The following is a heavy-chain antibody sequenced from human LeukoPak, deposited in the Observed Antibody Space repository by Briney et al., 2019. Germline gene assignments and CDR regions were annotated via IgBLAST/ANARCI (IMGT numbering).Heavy chain of an antibody. V-gene: IGHV4-59*01. CDR1: GGSISSYY. Sequence: PSETPSLTCTVSGGSISSYYWSWIRQPPGKGLEWIGYIYYSGSTNYNPSLKSQVTISVDTSKNQFSLKLSSVTAADTAVYYCARDYYGSGSYYTSWFDPWGQGTLVTVSS. CDR3: ARDYYGSGSYYTSWFDP. CDR2: IYYSGST. J-gene: IGHJ5*02. D-gene: IGHD3-10*01.